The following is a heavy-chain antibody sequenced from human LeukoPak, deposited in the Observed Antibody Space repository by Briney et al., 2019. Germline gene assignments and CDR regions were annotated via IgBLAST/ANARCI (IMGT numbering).Heavy chain of an antibody. CDR3: ARRLPSSNWYDYYMDV. J-gene: IGHJ6*03. D-gene: IGHD6-13*01. Sequence: GEPRKISGRDSGYSCTSDWIGWVREMGGKGLEWMGIIYPGDSDTRYSPSFQGQVTISADKSISTAYLQWSSLKASDTAMYYCARRLPSSNWYDYYMDVWGKGTTVTVSS. V-gene: IGHV5-51*01. CDR1: GYSCTSDW. CDR2: IYPGDSDT.